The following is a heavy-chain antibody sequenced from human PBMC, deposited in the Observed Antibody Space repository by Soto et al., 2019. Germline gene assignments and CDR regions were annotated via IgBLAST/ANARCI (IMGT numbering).Heavy chain of an antibody. J-gene: IGHJ4*02. D-gene: IGHD6-19*01. CDR2: VVDSGAST. V-gene: IGHV3-23*01. CDR1: GFTFSNYA. Sequence: PGGSLRLSCAASGFTFSNYAMTWVRQAPGKGLEWVSSVVDSGASTYYADSVRGRFTISRDNSKNTLYLQMTSLRAEDTAVYYCAKWRSSGSHYVDYWGQGALVTVSS. CDR3: AKWRSSGSHYVDY.